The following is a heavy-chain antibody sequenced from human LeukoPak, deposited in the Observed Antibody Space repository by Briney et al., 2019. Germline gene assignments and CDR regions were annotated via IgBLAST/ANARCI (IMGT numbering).Heavy chain of an antibody. J-gene: IGHJ4*02. V-gene: IGHV1-2*02. CDR2: INPNSGCT. Sequence: ASVKVSCKASGYTFTGYYMHWVRQAPGQGLEWMGWINPNSGCTNYAQKFQGRVTMTRDTSISTAYMELSRLRSDDTAVYYCAREQPRYGGNALDYWGQGTLVTVPS. CDR3: AREQPRYGGNALDY. CDR1: GYTFTGYY. D-gene: IGHD4-23*01.